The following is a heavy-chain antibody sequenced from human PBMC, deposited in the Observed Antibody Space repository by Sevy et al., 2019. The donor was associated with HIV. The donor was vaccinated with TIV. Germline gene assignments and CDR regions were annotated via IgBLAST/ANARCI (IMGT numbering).Heavy chain of an antibody. D-gene: IGHD5-12*01. Sequence: SQTLSLTRAISGDSVSSNSAAWNWIRQSPSRGLEWLGRTYYRSKWYNDYAVSVKSRITINPDTSKNQFSLQLNSVTPEDTAVYYCARGMGYSGYEVDLDYWGQGTLVTVSS. CDR3: ARGMGYSGYEVDLDY. J-gene: IGHJ4*02. CDR2: TYYRSKWYN. CDR1: GDSVSSNSAA. V-gene: IGHV6-1*01.